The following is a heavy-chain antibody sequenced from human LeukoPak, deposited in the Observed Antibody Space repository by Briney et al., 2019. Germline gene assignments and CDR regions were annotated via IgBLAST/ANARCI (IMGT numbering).Heavy chain of an antibody. CDR3: ARDSGYEGPNWFDP. J-gene: IGHJ5*02. CDR1: GFTVSSNY. Sequence: PGGSLRLSCAASGFTVSSNYMSWVRQAPGKGLEWVSVIYSGGSTYYADSVKGRFTISRDNSKNTLYLQMNSLRADDTAVYYCARDSGYEGPNWFDPWGQGTLVTVSS. V-gene: IGHV3-53*01. D-gene: IGHD5-12*01. CDR2: IYSGGST.